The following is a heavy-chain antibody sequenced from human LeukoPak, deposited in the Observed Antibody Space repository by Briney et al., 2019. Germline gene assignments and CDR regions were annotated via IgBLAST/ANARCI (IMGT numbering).Heavy chain of an antibody. CDR2: ISSSSSYI. V-gene: IGHV3-21*01. J-gene: IGHJ4*02. Sequence: GGSLRLSCAASGHTFISYSMNWVRQAPGKGLEWVSSISSSSSYIYYADSVKDRFTISIDNAKNSLYLQMNSLRAEDTAVYYCARPPTSPVLWLGELFGGYFDYRGQGTLVTVSS. D-gene: IGHD3-10*01. CDR1: GHTFISYS. CDR3: ARPPTSPVLWLGELFGGYFDY.